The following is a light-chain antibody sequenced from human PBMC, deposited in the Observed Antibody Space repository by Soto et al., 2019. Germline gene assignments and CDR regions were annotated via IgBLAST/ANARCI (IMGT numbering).Light chain of an antibody. CDR2: WAS. J-gene: IGKJ5*01. CDR1: QSVLYSAKNKNF. CDR3: QQHYINPIT. V-gene: IGKV4-1*01. Sequence: DIVMTQSQDSLAVSLGERATIHCKSSQSVLYSAKNKNFLTWYQQQPGQPPKLLIYWASTRESGVPDRFTGSGSGTDFTLTINSLQAEDVAVYYCQQHYINPITFGQGTRLEIK.